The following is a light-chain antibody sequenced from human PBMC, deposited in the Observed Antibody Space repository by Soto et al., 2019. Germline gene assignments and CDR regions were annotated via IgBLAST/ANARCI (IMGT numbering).Light chain of an antibody. CDR2: DAS. CDR1: QSVSSSY. Sequence: EIVLTQSPGTVSLSPGERATLSCRASQSVSSSYLAWYQQKPDQAPRLLIYDASSRATGIPDRFSGSGSGTDFTLTISRLEPEDFAVYYCQQYDKWPRTFGQGTEV. J-gene: IGKJ1*01. V-gene: IGKV3-20*01. CDR3: QQYDKWPRT.